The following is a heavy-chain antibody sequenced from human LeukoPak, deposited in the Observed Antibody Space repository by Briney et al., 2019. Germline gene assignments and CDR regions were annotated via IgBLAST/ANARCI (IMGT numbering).Heavy chain of an antibody. V-gene: IGHV4-39*01. J-gene: IGHJ3*02. CDR1: GGSVTNSSGYY. CDR3: ARRRGGPGAFDI. CDR2: FYYRGNT. D-gene: IGHD2-15*01. Sequence: NPSETLSLTCSVSGGSVTNSSGYYWAWIRQPPGKGLEWIGSFYYRGNTYYNLSLKSRLTISVDTSKNQFSLKMSSVTATDTAIYYCARRRGGPGAFDIWGQGTQVTVSS.